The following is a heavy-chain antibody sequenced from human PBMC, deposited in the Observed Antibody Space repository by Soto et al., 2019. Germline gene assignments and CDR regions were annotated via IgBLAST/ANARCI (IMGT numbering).Heavy chain of an antibody. CDR3: ARESHYYDSSGYYYAPYFDY. Sequence: PPEALSLTCTVSGGSVSSGSYYWSWIRQPPGKGLEGIGYIYYSGSTNYTPSLKSRVTISVDTSRNQFSLKLSSVTAADTAVYYCARESHYYDSSGYYYAPYFDYWGQGTLITVS. D-gene: IGHD3-22*01. CDR2: IYYSGST. J-gene: IGHJ4*02. CDR1: GGSVSSGSYY. V-gene: IGHV4-61*01.